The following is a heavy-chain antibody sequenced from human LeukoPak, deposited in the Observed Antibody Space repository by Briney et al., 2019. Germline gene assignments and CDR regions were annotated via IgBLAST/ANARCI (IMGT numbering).Heavy chain of an antibody. V-gene: IGHV4-39*01. CDR2: VSYSGTT. Sequence: SETLSLTCTVSVGSISSYNYEWGWIRQPPGKGLEWIGSVSYSGTTYYSPSLKNRGTISVDTSKNQFSLKLSSVTAADTAVYYCARHVGGGPSESYLFEYWGQGTLVIVSS. CDR3: ARHVGGGPSESYLFEY. J-gene: IGHJ4*02. D-gene: IGHD1-26*01. CDR1: VGSISSYNYE.